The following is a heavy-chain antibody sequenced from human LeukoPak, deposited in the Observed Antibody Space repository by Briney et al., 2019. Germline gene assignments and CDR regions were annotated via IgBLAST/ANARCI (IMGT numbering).Heavy chain of an antibody. CDR1: GFTFNNYA. Sequence: GGSPRLSCAASGFTFNNYAMSWVRQAPGKGLEWVSAITSGGSDRYHADSVKGRFTISRDNSKNTLYLQMNSLRVEDTALYYCVKGSSSSRPYYFDYWGQGALVTVSS. CDR2: ITSGGSDR. D-gene: IGHD6-6*01. V-gene: IGHV3-23*01. CDR3: VKGSSSSRPYYFDY. J-gene: IGHJ4*02.